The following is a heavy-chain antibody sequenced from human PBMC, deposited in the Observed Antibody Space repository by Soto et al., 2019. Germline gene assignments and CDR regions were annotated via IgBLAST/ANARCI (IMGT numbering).Heavy chain of an antibody. V-gene: IGHV1-2*02. CDR3: ARDGFRVTAITHYFDY. CDR2: INPNSGDT. CDR1: GYTFTDFY. J-gene: IGHJ4*02. D-gene: IGHD2-21*02. Sequence: ASVKVSCKASGYTFTDFYLHWVRHAPGQGLEWMGWINPNSGDTKYAQKFQGRVTTTRDTSISTVYMEVTRLTSDDTAVYYCARDGFRVTAITHYFDYWGQGTLVTVSS.